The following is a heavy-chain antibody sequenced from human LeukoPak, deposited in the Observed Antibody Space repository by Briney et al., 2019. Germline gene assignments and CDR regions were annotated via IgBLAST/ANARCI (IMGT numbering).Heavy chain of an antibody. D-gene: IGHD1-26*01. Sequence: ASVKVSCKASEYTFTAYQMHWVRQAPGQGLEWMGWINPNSGITNYAQKFQGRVTLTRGTSISTAYMELSRLRPDDTAVYYCARLAAIVGKNAFDIWGQGAVVIVSS. CDR3: ARLAAIVGKNAFDI. J-gene: IGHJ3*02. CDR1: EYTFTAYQ. CDR2: INPNSGIT. V-gene: IGHV1-2*02.